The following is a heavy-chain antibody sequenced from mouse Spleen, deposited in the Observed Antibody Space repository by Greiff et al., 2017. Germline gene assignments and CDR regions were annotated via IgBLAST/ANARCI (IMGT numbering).Heavy chain of an antibody. Sequence: EVNVVESGGGLVKPGGSLKLSCAASGFTFSDYGMHWVRQAPEKGLEWVAYISSGSSTIYYADTVKGRFTISRDNAKNTLFLQMTSLRSEDTAMYYCARPRDYDWFAYWGQGTLVTVSA. D-gene: IGHD2-4*01. CDR3: ARPRDYDWFAY. J-gene: IGHJ3*01. V-gene: IGHV5-17*01. CDR2: ISSGSSTI. CDR1: GFTFSDYG.